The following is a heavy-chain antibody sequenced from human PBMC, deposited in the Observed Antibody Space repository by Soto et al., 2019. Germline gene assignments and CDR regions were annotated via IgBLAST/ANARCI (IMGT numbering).Heavy chain of an antibody. Sequence: ASETLSLTCTVSGGSISSGDYYWSWIRQPPGKGLEWIGYIYYSGSTYYNPSLKSRVTISVDTSKNQFSLKLSSVTAADTAVYYCARYVDTAMVFDYWGQGTLVTVSS. D-gene: IGHD5-18*01. CDR3: ARYVDTAMVFDY. J-gene: IGHJ4*02. V-gene: IGHV4-30-4*01. CDR2: IYYSGST. CDR1: GGSISSGDYY.